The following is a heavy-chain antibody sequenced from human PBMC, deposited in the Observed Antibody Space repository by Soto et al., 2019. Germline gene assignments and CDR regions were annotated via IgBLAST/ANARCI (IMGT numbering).Heavy chain of an antibody. D-gene: IGHD3-10*01. CDR3: ARGDMVRMNEESPYYYYYMDV. J-gene: IGHJ6*03. CDR1: GYTFTGYY. Sequence: ASVKVSCKASGYTFTGYYMHWVRQAPGQGLEWMGWINPNSGGTNYAQKLQGWVTMTRDTSISTAYMELSRLRSDDTAVYYCARGDMVRMNEESPYYYYYMDVWGKGTTVTVSS. V-gene: IGHV1-2*04. CDR2: INPNSGGT.